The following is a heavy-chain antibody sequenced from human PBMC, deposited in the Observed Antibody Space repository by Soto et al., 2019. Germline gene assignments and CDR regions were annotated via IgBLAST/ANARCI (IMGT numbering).Heavy chain of an antibody. CDR2: IYYSGST. D-gene: IGHD3-10*01. Sequence: QVQLQESGPGLVKPSQTLSLTCTVSGGSISSGDYYWSWIRQPPGKGLEWIGYIYYSGSTYYNPSLKRRVTISVDTSKNQFSLKLSSVTAADTAVYYCARETITMVRGVISWGQGTLVTVSS. CDR1: GGSISSGDYY. J-gene: IGHJ5*02. V-gene: IGHV4-30-4*01. CDR3: ARETITMVRGVIS.